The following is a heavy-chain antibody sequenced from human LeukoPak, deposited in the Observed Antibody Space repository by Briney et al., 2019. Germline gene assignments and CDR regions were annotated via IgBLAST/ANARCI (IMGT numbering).Heavy chain of an antibody. CDR1: GFTVSSNY. CDR3: TRGPGIAVAGPYWYFDP. Sequence: PGGSLRLSCAASGFTVSSNYMSWVRQAPGKGLEWVSVIYSGGSTYYADSVKGRFTISRDNSQNTLYLQMNSLRAEDTAFYYCTRGPGIAVAGPYWYFDPWGRGTLVTVSS. J-gene: IGHJ2*01. V-gene: IGHV3-53*01. CDR2: IYSGGST. D-gene: IGHD6-19*01.